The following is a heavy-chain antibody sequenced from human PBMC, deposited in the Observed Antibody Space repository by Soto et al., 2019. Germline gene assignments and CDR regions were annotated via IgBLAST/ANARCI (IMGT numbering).Heavy chain of an antibody. V-gene: IGHV4-34*01. J-gene: IGHJ6*02. D-gene: IGHD5-12*01. CDR2: INHSGST. CDR1: GGSFSGYY. Sequence: ETLSLTCAVYGGSFSGYYWSWIRQPPGKGLEWIGEINHSGSTNYNPSLKSRVTISVDTSKNQFSLKLSSVTAADTAVYYCARGVATSYYYYYYGMDVWGQGTTVTVSS. CDR3: ARGVATSYYYYYYGMDV.